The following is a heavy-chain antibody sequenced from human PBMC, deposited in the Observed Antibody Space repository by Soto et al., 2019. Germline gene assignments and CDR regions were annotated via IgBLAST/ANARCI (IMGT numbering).Heavy chain of an antibody. V-gene: IGHV3-30*18. CDR3: SKAMIGSYDSDAFDV. CDR2: ISYDESTT. CDR1: GFSFSRYG. J-gene: IGHJ3*01. D-gene: IGHD3-22*01. Sequence: LRLSCAASGFSFSRYGIHWVRQAPGKGLEWVAVISYDESTTFYADSVKGRFTISRDNSKNTLFLQMNSLRPEDTAVYYCSKAMIGSYDSDAFDVWGQGTMVTVSS.